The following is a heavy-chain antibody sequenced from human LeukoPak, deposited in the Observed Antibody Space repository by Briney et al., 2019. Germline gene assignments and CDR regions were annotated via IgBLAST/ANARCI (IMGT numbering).Heavy chain of an antibody. CDR1: GGSISSGDYY. D-gene: IGHD1-14*01. J-gene: IGHJ6*03. V-gene: IGHV4-30-4*08. Sequence: SQTLSLTCTVSGGSISSGDYYWSWIRQPPGKGLEWIGYIYHSGSTYYNPSLKSRVTISVDRSKNQFSLKLSSVTAADTAVYYCAREAVSLRTLYYYYYMDVWGKGTTVTVSS. CDR3: AREAVSLRTLYYYYYMDV. CDR2: IYHSGST.